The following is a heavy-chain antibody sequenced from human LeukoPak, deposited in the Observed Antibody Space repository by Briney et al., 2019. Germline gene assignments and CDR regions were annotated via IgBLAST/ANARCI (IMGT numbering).Heavy chain of an antibody. D-gene: IGHD3-10*01. V-gene: IGHV3-30*03. J-gene: IGHJ4*02. CDR2: ISYDGSNK. CDR3: ARDTYGSGSYYPSYYFDY. CDR1: GFTFSSYG. Sequence: PGGSLRLSCAASGFTFSSYGMHWVRQAPDKGLEWVAVISYDGSNKYYADSVKGRFTISRDNSKNTLYLQMNSLRAEDTAVYYCARDTYGSGSYYPSYYFDYWGQGTLVTVSS.